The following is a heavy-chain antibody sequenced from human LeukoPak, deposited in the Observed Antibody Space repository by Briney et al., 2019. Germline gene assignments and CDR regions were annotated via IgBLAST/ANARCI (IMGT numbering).Heavy chain of an antibody. Sequence: ASVKVSCKASGGTFSSYAISWVRQAPGRGLEWMGGIIPIFGTANYAQKFQGRVTITADESTSTAYMELSSLRSEDTAVYYCARADSSGYYLENWFDPWGQGTLVIVSS. V-gene: IGHV1-69*13. CDR3: ARADSSGYYLENWFDP. D-gene: IGHD3-22*01. J-gene: IGHJ5*02. CDR1: GGTFSSYA. CDR2: IIPIFGTA.